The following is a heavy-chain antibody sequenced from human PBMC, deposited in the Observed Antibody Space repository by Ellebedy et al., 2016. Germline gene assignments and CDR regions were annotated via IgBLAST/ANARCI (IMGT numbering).Heavy chain of an antibody. CDR1: GYSFTSDD. D-gene: IGHD2-21*02. V-gene: IGHV1-8*01. CDR2: INPNSGYT. CDR3: ARRDLKGVFDC. Sequence: ASVKVSXKASGYSFTSDDINWVRQATGQGLEWMGWINPNSGYTNYAQKFRGRVTMTRNTSINTAYMELSSLRSEDTAVYYCARRDLKGVFDCWGQGTLVTVSS. J-gene: IGHJ4*02.